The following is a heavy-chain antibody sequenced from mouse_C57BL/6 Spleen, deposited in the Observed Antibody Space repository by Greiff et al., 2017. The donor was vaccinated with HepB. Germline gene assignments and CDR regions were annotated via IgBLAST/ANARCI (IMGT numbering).Heavy chain of an antibody. D-gene: IGHD1-1*01. J-gene: IGHJ2*01. CDR1: GYSITSDS. V-gene: IGHV3-8*01. Sequence: DVKLQESGPGLAKPSQTLSLTCSVPGYSITSDSWNWIRKFPGNKLESMGYISYSGSTYYNPSLKSRISITRDTSKNQYYLQLNSVTTEDTATYYCARGGHYGSSPYYFYYWGQGTTLTVSS. CDR3: ARGGHYGSSPYYFYY. CDR2: ISYSGST.